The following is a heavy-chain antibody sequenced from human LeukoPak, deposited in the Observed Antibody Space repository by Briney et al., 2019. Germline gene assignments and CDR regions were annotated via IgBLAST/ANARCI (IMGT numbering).Heavy chain of an antibody. J-gene: IGHJ4*02. D-gene: IGHD2-2*02. CDR1: GFIFSSYA. V-gene: IGHV3-64D*06. CDR3: VKRLYNYFDY. Sequence: LAGGSLRLSCSASGFIFSSYAMHWVRQAPGKGLEFVSGISSNGGSTYYADSVKARFTMSRDNSKNALYLQMSSLRAEDTAVYYCVKRLYNYFDYWGQGTLVTVSS. CDR2: ISSNGGST.